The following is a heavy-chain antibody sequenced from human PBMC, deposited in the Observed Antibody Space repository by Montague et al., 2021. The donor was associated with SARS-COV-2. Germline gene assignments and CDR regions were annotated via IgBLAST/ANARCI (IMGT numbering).Heavy chain of an antibody. J-gene: IGHJ4*02. V-gene: IGHV4-34*01. CDR1: GGSFSGYY. CDR2: TNNSGST. Sequence: SETLSLTCVVYGGSFSGYYWSWIRQPPGKGLEWIGETNNSGSTNYNPSLKSRVTISVDTSKKQFSLRLNSVTAADTAVYYCARGGGYSYGALDYWGQGTLVTVSS. CDR3: ARGGGYSYGALDY. D-gene: IGHD5-18*01.